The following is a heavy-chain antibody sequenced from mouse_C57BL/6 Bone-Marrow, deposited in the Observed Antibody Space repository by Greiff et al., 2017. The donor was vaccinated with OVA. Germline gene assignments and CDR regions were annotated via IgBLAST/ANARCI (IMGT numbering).Heavy chain of an antibody. J-gene: IGHJ3*01. CDR3: ARFARQLRLPAWFAY. CDR1: GFSLTSYG. D-gene: IGHD3-2*02. CDR2: IWSGGST. Sequence: VQLQESGSGLVQPSQSLSIPCTVSGFSLTSYGVHWVRQSPGKGLEWLGVIWSGGSTDYNAAFISRLSISKDNSKSQVFFKMNSLQADDTAIYYCARFARQLRLPAWFAYWGQGTLVTVSA. V-gene: IGHV2-2*01.